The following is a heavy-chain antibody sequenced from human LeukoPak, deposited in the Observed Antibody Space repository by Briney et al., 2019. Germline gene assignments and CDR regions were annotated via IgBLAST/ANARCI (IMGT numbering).Heavy chain of an antibody. J-gene: IGHJ5*02. CDR1: GGSISSGDYY. CDR2: IYDSGST. D-gene: IGHD6-19*01. Sequence: NPSETLSLTCTVSGGSISSGDYYWGWIRQPPGKGLEWIGSIYDSGSTYYNPSLKSRVTISADTSKNQFSLKLSSVTAADTAVYYCVRLVAVASNYFDPWGQGTLVTVSS. CDR3: VRLVAVASNYFDP. V-gene: IGHV4-39*01.